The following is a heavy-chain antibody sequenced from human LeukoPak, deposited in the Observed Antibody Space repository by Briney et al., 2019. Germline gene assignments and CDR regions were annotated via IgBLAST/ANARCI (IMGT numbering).Heavy chain of an antibody. Sequence: KPSETLSLTCSVSGGSISSYYWSWIRQPPGKGLEWIGYIYYSGRTSYNPSLKSRVTISVDTSKNQFSLKLSSVTAADTAVYYCACLTTADAFDIWGQGTMVTVSS. J-gene: IGHJ3*02. D-gene: IGHD3-22*01. V-gene: IGHV4-59*01. CDR1: GGSISSYY. CDR3: ACLTTADAFDI. CDR2: IYYSGRT.